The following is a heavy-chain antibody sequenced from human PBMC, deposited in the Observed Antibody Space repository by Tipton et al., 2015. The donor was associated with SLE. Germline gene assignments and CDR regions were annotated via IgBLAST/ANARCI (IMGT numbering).Heavy chain of an antibody. J-gene: IGHJ4*02. CDR2: ISGSGGST. CDR3: AKKMVRGLIMPSPFDY. D-gene: IGHD3-10*01. V-gene: IGHV3-23*01. CDR1: GFTFNNYA. Sequence: SLRLSCAASGFTFNNYAMSWVRQAPGKGLEWVSAISGSGGSTYYADSVKGRFTISRDNSKNTLFLQMNSLRAEDTAVYYCAKKMVRGLIMPSPFDYWGQGTLVTVSS.